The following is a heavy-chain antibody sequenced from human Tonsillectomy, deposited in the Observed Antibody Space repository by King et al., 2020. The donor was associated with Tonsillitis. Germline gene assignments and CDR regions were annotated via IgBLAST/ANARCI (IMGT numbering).Heavy chain of an antibody. V-gene: IGHV4-59*01. CDR2: IYYSGST. CDR1: SGSISSYY. Sequence: VQLQESGPGLVKPSETLSLTCTVSSGSISSYYWSWIRQPPGKGLEWIGYIYYSGSTNYNPSLKSRFTISVDTSKNQFSLKLSAVAAADTAVYYCARSDYLNWFDPWGQGTLVTVSS. D-gene: IGHD3-10*01. CDR3: ARSDYLNWFDP. J-gene: IGHJ5*02.